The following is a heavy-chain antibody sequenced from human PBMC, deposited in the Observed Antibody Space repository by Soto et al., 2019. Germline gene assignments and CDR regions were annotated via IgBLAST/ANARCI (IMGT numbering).Heavy chain of an antibody. CDR3: AKDRSIAARPGYYYGMDV. J-gene: IGHJ6*02. CDR1: GFTFSSYG. CDR2: ISYDGSNK. Sequence: QVQLVESGGGVVQPGRSLRLSCAASGFTFSSYGMHWVRQAPGKGLEWVAVISYDGSNKYYADSVKGRFTISRDNSKKTLYLQMNSLRAEDTAVYYCAKDRSIAARPGYYYGMDVWGQGTTVTVSS. V-gene: IGHV3-30*18. D-gene: IGHD6-6*01.